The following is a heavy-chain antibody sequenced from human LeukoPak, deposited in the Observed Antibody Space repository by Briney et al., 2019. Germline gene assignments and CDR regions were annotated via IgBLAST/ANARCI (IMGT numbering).Heavy chain of an antibody. V-gene: IGHV5-51*01. J-gene: IGHJ3*02. Sequence: GESLQISCKGSGYSFTSYWIGWVRPLPGKGLEGMGIIYPGDSDTRYSPSFQGQVTISADKSISTAYLQWSSLKASDTAMYYCARVGDDAFDIWGQGTMVTVSS. D-gene: IGHD1-26*01. CDR3: ARVGDDAFDI. CDR2: IYPGDSDT. CDR1: GYSFTSYW.